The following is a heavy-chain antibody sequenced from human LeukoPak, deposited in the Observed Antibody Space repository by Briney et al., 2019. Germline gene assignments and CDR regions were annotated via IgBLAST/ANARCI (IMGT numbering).Heavy chain of an antibody. J-gene: IGHJ5*02. CDR1: EFTFSSYA. CDR2: ISGSGGST. Sequence: GGSLRLSCAASEFTFSSYAMSWVRQAPGKGLEWVSAISGSGGSTYYADSVKGRSTIPRDNSKNTLYLQMNSLRAEDTAVYYCAKGTTVVTMGNWFDPWGQGTLVTVSS. D-gene: IGHD4-23*01. V-gene: IGHV3-23*01. CDR3: AKGTTVVTMGNWFDP.